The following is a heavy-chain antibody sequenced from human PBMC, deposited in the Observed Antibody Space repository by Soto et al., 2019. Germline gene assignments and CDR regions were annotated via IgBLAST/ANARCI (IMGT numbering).Heavy chain of an antibody. Sequence: PSETRSLSCTVSGGSISSSSYYWAWILQPPGKGLEWIGSIYYSGSTDYNPSLKSRVTISVDTSKNQFSLKLSSVTAADTAVYYCAGLITIFGVVIDYWGQGNLVTGSP. CDR2: IYYSGST. CDR1: GGSISSSSYY. CDR3: AGLITIFGVVIDY. V-gene: IGHV4-39*01. D-gene: IGHD3-3*01. J-gene: IGHJ4*02.